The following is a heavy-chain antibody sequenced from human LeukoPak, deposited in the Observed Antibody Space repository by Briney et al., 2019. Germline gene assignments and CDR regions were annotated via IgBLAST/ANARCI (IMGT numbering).Heavy chain of an antibody. CDR1: GFTFSSYA. J-gene: IGHJ5*02. Sequence: GASLRLSCAASGFTFSSYAMSWVRQAPGKGLEWVSAISGSGGSTYYADSVKGRFTISRDNSKNTLYLQMDGVRAEDTAVYDGAGGNDFWSGTWGQGTLVTVSS. V-gene: IGHV3-23*01. CDR2: ISGSGGST. D-gene: IGHD3-3*01. CDR3: AGGNDFWSGT.